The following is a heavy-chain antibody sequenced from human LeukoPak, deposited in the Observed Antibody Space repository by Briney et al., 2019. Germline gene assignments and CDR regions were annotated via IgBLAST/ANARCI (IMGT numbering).Heavy chain of an antibody. CDR1: GGSISSSNW. CDR2: IYHTGST. CDR3: ARAQPDPTSYIAVAGPFDY. J-gene: IGHJ4*02. D-gene: IGHD6-19*01. V-gene: IGHV4-4*02. Sequence: PSGTLSLTCAVSGGSISSSNWWSWVRQPPGKGLEWIGEIYHTGSTNYNPSLKSRVTISVDKSKNQFSLWLSSVTAADTAVYYCARAQPDPTSYIAVAGPFDYWGQGTLVTVSS.